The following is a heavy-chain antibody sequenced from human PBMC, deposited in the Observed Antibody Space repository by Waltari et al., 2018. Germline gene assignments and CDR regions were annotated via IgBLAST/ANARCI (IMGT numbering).Heavy chain of an antibody. D-gene: IGHD6-19*01. J-gene: IGHJ6*03. CDR1: GGSISSSSYS. Sequence: QLQLQESGPGLVKPSETLSLTRTVSGGSISSSSYSWGWIRQPPGQGLEWIGSIYYSGSTYYNPSLKSRVTISVDTSKNQFSLKLSSVTAADTAVYYCARLGGNTPKSSGWYPYYYYYMDVWGKGTTVTVSS. CDR2: IYYSGST. V-gene: IGHV4-39*01. CDR3: ARLGGNTPKSSGWYPYYYYYMDV.